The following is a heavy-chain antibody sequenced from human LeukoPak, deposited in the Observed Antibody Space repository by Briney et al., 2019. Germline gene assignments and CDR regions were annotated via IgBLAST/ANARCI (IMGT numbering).Heavy chain of an antibody. J-gene: IGHJ4*02. D-gene: IGHD5-12*01. Sequence: GGSLRLSCAASGFTFSSYTMHWVRQAPGKGLEWVALISYDGSNKYYVDSVKGRFTISRDNSKNTLYLQMNSLRVEDTAVYYCARSRGVSGYDFAYWGQGTLVTVSS. V-gene: IGHV3-30-3*01. CDR2: ISYDGSNK. CDR3: ARSRGVSGYDFAY. CDR1: GFTFSSYT.